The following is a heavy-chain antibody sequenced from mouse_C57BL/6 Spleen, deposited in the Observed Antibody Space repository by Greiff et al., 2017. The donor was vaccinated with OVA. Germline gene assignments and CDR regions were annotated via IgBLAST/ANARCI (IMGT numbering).Heavy chain of an antibody. V-gene: IGHV1-42*01. CDR1: GYSFTGYY. J-gene: IGHJ2*01. D-gene: IGHD1-1*01. CDR3: ASYYYGSSYYFDY. Sequence: VQLQQSGPELVKPGASVKISCKASGYSFTGYYMNWVKQSPEKSLEWIGEINPSTGGTTYNQKFKAKATLTVDKSSSTAYMQLNSLTSEDSAVYFCASYYYGSSYYFDYWGQGTTLTVSS. CDR2: INPSTGGT.